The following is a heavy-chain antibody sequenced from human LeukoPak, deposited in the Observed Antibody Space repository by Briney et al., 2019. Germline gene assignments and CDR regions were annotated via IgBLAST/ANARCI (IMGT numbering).Heavy chain of an antibody. D-gene: IGHD6-13*01. Sequence: PSETLSLTCTVSGGAISSQYWSWIRQPAGKGLEYIGRVYPSGSTNDNPSLKGRVTMSIDTSKNQFSLRLNSVTAADSAVYYCARVGSSWPHYYFDSWGRGTLVTVSS. J-gene: IGHJ4*02. CDR3: ARVGSSWPHYYFDS. V-gene: IGHV4-4*07. CDR1: GGAISSQY. CDR2: VYPSGST.